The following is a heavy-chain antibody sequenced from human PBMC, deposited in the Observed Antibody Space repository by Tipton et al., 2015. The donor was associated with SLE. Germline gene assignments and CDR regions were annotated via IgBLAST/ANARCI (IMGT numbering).Heavy chain of an antibody. CDR3: ARDPTGDILLRL. CDR2: TFIDGST. V-gene: IGHV3-66*01. CDR1: GFTVSTSY. Sequence: SLRLSCSASGFTVSTSYMNWVRQAPGKGLEWVSVTFIDGSTNFADSVKGRFTISRDSSKNTLYLQMNRLRAEDTAVYYCARDPTGDILLRLWGQGTTVTVSS. J-gene: IGHJ6*02. D-gene: IGHD2-8*02.